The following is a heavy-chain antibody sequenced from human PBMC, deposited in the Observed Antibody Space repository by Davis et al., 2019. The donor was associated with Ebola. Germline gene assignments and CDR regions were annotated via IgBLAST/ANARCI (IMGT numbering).Heavy chain of an antibody. Sequence: PGGSLRLSCAASGFTVSSDYVNWVRQAPGKGLEWVSTIYSGGTTDYADSVRGRFTISRENAKNSLYLQMNSLTDGDTAVYYCAKGGSGWNELDYWGQGTPVTVSS. J-gene: IGHJ4*02. CDR3: AKGGSGWNELDY. D-gene: IGHD6-19*01. CDR1: GFTVSSDY. V-gene: IGHV3-66*01. CDR2: IYSGGTT.